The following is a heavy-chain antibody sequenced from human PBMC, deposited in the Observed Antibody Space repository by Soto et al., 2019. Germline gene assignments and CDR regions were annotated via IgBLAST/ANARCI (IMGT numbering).Heavy chain of an antibody. CDR1: GFTVSSNY. D-gene: IGHD6-6*01. V-gene: IGHV3-53*01. CDR3: ARDFSPKYSSSPEDYYGMDV. Sequence: EVQLVESGGGLIQPGGSLRLSCAASGFTVSSNYMSWVRQAPGKGLEWVSVIYSGGSTYYADSVKGRFTISRDNSKNTLYLQMNSLRAEDTAVYYCARDFSPKYSSSPEDYYGMDVWGQGTTVTVSS. CDR2: IYSGGST. J-gene: IGHJ6*02.